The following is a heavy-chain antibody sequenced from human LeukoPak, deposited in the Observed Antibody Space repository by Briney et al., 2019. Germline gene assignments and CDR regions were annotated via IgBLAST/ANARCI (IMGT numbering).Heavy chain of an antibody. CDR1: GYTFTGYY. J-gene: IGHJ6*02. CDR2: INPNSGGA. Sequence: ASVKVSCKASGYTFTGYYMHWVRQAPGQGLEWMGWINPNSGGANYAQKFQGRVTMTRDTSISTAYMELSRLRSDDTAVYYCALEAYYYGSGSFYYGMDVCGQGTTVTVSS. D-gene: IGHD3-10*01. CDR3: ALEAYYYGSGSFYYGMDV. V-gene: IGHV1-2*02.